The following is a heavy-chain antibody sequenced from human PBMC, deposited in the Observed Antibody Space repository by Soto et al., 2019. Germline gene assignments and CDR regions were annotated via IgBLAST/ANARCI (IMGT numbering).Heavy chain of an antibody. CDR1: GFTFNSYS. CDR3: ARCRRDGHSRPDY. CDR2: VSRSSGHI. D-gene: IGHD4-4*01. V-gene: IGHV3-21*02. Sequence: EVQLVESGGGLVKPGESLTLSCAGSGFTFNSYSMHWVRQAPGKGLEWVSSVSRSSGHIYYVDSARGRFTISRDNAKTSVYLHINRLRAEDTAVYPCARCRRDGHSRPDYWGRGTLVIVSS. J-gene: IGHJ4*02.